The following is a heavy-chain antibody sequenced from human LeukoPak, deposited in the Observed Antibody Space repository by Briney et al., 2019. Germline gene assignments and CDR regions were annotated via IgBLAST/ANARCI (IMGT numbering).Heavy chain of an antibody. D-gene: IGHD3-10*01. V-gene: IGHV3-13*01. CDR2: ILVNGDT. CDR3: IRVTLGERTFEI. CDR1: GFAFSHFD. J-gene: IGHJ3*02. Sequence: GGSLRLSCAASGFAFSHFDMHWVRQSTGGRLEWVAHILVNGDTQYAGSVKGRFTISRENAKSSVYLQMNSLRDGDTAVYHCIRVTLGERTFEIWGQGTMVTVSS.